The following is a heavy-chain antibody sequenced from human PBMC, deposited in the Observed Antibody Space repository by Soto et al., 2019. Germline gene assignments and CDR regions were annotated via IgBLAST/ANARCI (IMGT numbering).Heavy chain of an antibody. CDR1: GYSISSGGYY. Sequence: SETLSLTCIVSGYSISSGGYYWSWIRQHPGKGLEWLGYIYYSGRTYYNPSLKSRVTVSVDTSENQFSLKLYSVTAADTAFYYCARGIAGAMDSWGRGILATVSS. V-gene: IGHV4-31*03. J-gene: IGHJ4*02. D-gene: IGHD2-2*01. CDR2: IYYSGRT. CDR3: ARGIAGAMDS.